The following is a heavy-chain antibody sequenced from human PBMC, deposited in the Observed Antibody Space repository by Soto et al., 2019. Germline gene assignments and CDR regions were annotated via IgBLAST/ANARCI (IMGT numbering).Heavy chain of an antibody. Sequence: QVQLVQSGAEVKKPGSSVKVSCKASGGTFSSYAISWVRQAPGQGLEWMGGIIPIFGTANYAQKFQGRVTIYAGXSTSTDYMELSSLRSEDTAVYYCARSGRRPHGMDVWGQGTTVTVSS. CDR1: GGTFSSYA. CDR2: IIPIFGTA. D-gene: IGHD1-26*01. J-gene: IGHJ6*02. V-gene: IGHV1-69*12. CDR3: ARSGRRPHGMDV.